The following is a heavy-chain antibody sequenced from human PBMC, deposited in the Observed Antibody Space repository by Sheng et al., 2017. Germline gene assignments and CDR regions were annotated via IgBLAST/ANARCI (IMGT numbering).Heavy chain of an antibody. CDR1: GGTFSSYA. CDR2: IIPMIGSA. J-gene: IGHJ6*03. CDR3: ARGRYYYYVDV. V-gene: IGHV1-69*05. Sequence: QVQLVQSGAEVKKPGSSVKVSCKTSGGTFSSYAISWVRQAPGQGLEWMGGIIPMIGSANYAQKFQGRVTITTDKSTSTAYMELSSLRSEDTAMYFCARGRYYYYVDVWAKGPRSPSP.